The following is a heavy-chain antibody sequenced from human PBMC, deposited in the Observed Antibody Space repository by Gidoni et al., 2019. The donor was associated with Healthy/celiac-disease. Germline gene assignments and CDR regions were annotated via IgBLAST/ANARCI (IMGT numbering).Heavy chain of an antibody. Sequence: QVQLVQSGAEVKKPGSSVKVSSKASGGTFSSHAISWVRQAPGQGLEWMGGIIPIFGTANYAQKFQGRVTITADKSTSTAYMELSSLRSEDTAVYYCATVVMVGHYYYYMDVWGKGTTVTVSS. CDR2: IIPIFGTA. D-gene: IGHD2-8*01. V-gene: IGHV1-69*06. J-gene: IGHJ6*03. CDR3: ATVVMVGHYYYYMDV. CDR1: GGTFSSHA.